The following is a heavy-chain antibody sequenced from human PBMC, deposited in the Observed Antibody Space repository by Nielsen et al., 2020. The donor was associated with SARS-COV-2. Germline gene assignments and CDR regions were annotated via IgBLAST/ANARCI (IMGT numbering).Heavy chain of an antibody. Sequence: GESLKISCEASGFSISRYGMHWVRQAPGKGLDWVTFISYDGSVKYYADSVKGRFTISTDNSKNTLSLQMNSLRAEDTAVYYCTKGAQLGDYWGQGTLVTVSS. CDR2: ISYDGSVK. J-gene: IGHJ4*02. D-gene: IGHD6-13*01. V-gene: IGHV3-30*18. CDR1: GFSISRYG. CDR3: TKGAQLGDY.